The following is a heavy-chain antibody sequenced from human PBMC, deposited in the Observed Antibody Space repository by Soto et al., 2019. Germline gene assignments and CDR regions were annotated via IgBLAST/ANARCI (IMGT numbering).Heavy chain of an antibody. V-gene: IGHV4-39*01. D-gene: IGHD3-22*01. Sequence: QLQLQESGPGLVKPSETLSLTCTVSGGSISSSSYYWGWIRQPPGKGLEWIGSIYYSGSTYDNPSLKGRVTISVDTSKNQFSLKLSSVTAADTAVYYCARLSYDSSGYPDYFDYWGQGTLVTVSS. CDR3: ARLSYDSSGYPDYFDY. J-gene: IGHJ4*02. CDR2: IYYSGST. CDR1: GGSISSSSYY.